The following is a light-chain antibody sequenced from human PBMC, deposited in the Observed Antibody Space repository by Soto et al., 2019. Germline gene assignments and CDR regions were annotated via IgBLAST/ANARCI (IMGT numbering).Light chain of an antibody. CDR3: QQYNSWLWT. J-gene: IGKJ1*01. Sequence: EMVMTQSPATLSVSPGERATLSCRASQSVSSNLAWYQQKPGQAPRLLIYGASTRATGIPARFSGSGSGTEFTLTISSLQSEDFAIYYCQQYNSWLWTFGQGTKVEIK. V-gene: IGKV3-15*01. CDR2: GAS. CDR1: QSVSSN.